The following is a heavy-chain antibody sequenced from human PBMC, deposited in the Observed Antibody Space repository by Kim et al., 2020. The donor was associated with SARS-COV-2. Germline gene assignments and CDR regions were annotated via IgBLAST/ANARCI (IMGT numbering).Heavy chain of an antibody. Sequence: GGSLRLSCEASGFTFSVYSMNWVRQAPGKGLEWVSYMTSDTKTIDYADSVRGRFTISRDNAKKTLFLQMSGLRDEDTAVYYCARSTEGRFDYWCQGSLVT. D-gene: IGHD1-26*01. V-gene: IGHV3-48*02. J-gene: IGHJ4*02. CDR3: ARSTEGRFDY. CDR1: GFTFSVYS. CDR2: MTSDTKTI.